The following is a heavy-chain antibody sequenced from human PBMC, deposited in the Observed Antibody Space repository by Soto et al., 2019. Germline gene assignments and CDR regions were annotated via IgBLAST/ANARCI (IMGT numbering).Heavy chain of an antibody. Sequence: PGGSLRLSCVASGFTFSSYALSWVRQAPGKGLEWVSDISGSGGVTFYADSVNGRFTISRDNSKNTLHLQMNSLRVEDTAVYYCAKSRRSGPYCSGDCYFDFWGQGTLVTV. D-gene: IGHD2-21*02. CDR1: GFTFSSYA. J-gene: IGHJ4*02. V-gene: IGHV3-23*01. CDR2: ISGSGGVT. CDR3: AKSRRSGPYCSGDCYFDF.